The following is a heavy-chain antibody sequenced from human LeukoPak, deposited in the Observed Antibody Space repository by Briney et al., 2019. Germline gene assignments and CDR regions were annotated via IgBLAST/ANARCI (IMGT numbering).Heavy chain of an antibody. Sequence: PGGSLRLSCAASGFTFSNAWMSWVRQAPGKGLEWVGRIKSKTDGGTTDYAAPVKGRFTISRDDSKNTLYLQMNSLKTEDTAVYYCARGRKDRPYYDFWSGYPFVGHDYYYGMDVWGQGTTVTVSS. D-gene: IGHD3-3*01. CDR1: GFTFSNAW. CDR3: ARGRKDRPYYDFWSGYPFVGHDYYYGMDV. J-gene: IGHJ6*02. V-gene: IGHV3-15*01. CDR2: IKSKTDGGTT.